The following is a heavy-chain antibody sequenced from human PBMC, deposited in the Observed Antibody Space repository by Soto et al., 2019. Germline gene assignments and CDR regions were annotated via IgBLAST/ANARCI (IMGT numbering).Heavy chain of an antibody. J-gene: IGHJ6*02. CDR3: ARFRGADAGHYYYGMDV. V-gene: IGHV1-69*13. D-gene: IGHD3-10*01. CDR1: GVTFSSYA. Sequence: ASVKVSCKASGVTFSSYAISWVRQAPGQGLEWMGGIIPIFGTANYAQRFQGRVTITADESTSTAYMELSSLRSEDTAVYYCARFRGADAGHYYYGMDVWGQGTTVTVSS. CDR2: IIPIFGTA.